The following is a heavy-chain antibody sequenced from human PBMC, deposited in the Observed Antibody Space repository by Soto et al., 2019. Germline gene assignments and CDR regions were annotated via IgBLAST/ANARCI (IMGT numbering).Heavy chain of an antibody. CDR2: IYYSGST. Sequence: SETLSLTCTVSGGSISSYYWSWIRQPPGKGLEWIGYIYYSGSTNYNPSLKSRVTISVDTSKNRFSLKLSSVTAADTAVYYCAREITIFGVVPWFDPWGQGTLVTVSS. D-gene: IGHD3-3*01. CDR3: AREITIFGVVPWFDP. J-gene: IGHJ5*02. V-gene: IGHV4-59*01. CDR1: GGSISSYY.